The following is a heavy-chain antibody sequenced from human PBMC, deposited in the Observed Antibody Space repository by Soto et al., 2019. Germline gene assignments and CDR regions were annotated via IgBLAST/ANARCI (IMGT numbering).Heavy chain of an antibody. V-gene: IGHV3-66*01. J-gene: IGHJ4*02. D-gene: IGHD2-15*01. CDR1: GFTVSSKY. CDR3: AKALDPDCSGGSCYELPFDY. Sequence: GGSLRLSCAASGFTVSSKYMSWVRQAPGKGLEWVSLIQSGGPTYYADSVKGRFTISRDNSENTLHLQMNSLRAEDTAVYYCAKALDPDCSGGSCYELPFDYWGQGTLVTVSS. CDR2: IQSGGPT.